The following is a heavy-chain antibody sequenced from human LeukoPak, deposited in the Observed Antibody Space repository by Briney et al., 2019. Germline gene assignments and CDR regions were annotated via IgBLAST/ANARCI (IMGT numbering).Heavy chain of an antibody. Sequence: SETLSLTCTVSGGSISSSSYYWGWIRQPPGKGLEWIGSIYYSGSTYYNPSLKSRVTISVDTSKNQFSLKLSSVTAADTAVYYCARRAGGDPKNEYFQHWGQGTLVTVSS. CDR1: GGSISSSSYY. D-gene: IGHD2-21*02. J-gene: IGHJ1*01. V-gene: IGHV4-39*01. CDR2: IYYSGST. CDR3: ARRAGGDPKNEYFQH.